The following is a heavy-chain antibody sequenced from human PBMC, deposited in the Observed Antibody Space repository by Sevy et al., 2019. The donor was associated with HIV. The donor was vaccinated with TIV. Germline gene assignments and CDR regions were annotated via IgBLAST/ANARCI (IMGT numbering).Heavy chain of an antibody. CDR1: GDSVSGKSAA. J-gene: IGHJ4*02. CDR2: TYYRSKWYN. Sequence: QSQTLSLTCAISGDSVSGKSAAWNWIRQSPSRGLEWLGRTYYRSKWYNDYSISVKSRIIINSDTSKNHFSLHLRSVIPEDTALYFCTREVGSTRRFDYWGQGALVTVSS. CDR3: TREVGSTRRFDY. D-gene: IGHD1-26*01. V-gene: IGHV6-1*01.